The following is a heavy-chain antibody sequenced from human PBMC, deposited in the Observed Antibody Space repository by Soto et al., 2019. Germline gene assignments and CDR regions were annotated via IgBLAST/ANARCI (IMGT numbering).Heavy chain of an antibody. Sequence: SETLSLTCAVYGESFSGYHWTWIRQPPGKGLEWIGEINLSGSTNYNPSLKSRVTISVDTSKNQFSLKLSSVTAADTAVYYCARVLITYGGIRVPYTWFDTWGQGNLVTVSS. J-gene: IGHJ5*02. CDR1: GESFSGYH. D-gene: IGHD3-16*01. V-gene: IGHV4-34*01. CDR2: INLSGST. CDR3: ARVLITYGGIRVPYTWFDT.